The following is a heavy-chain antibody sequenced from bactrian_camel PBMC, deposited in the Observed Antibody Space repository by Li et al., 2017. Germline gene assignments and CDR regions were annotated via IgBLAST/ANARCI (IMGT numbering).Heavy chain of an antibody. Sequence: HVQLVESGGGSVQAGGSLRLACVVTGYTYSAYCFAYFRQAPGKEREGIAFIDDHGRTNYADSVKGRFTISKDSAELTVYLQMNNLKPEDTAMYYCAADPAFPWSGDSCQDRADWAISGGNYWGQGTQVTVS. V-gene: IGHV3-3*01. D-gene: IGHD6*01. CDR3: AADPAFPWSGDSCQDRADWAISGGNY. CDR2: IDDHGRT. CDR1: GYTYSAYC. J-gene: IGHJ4*01.